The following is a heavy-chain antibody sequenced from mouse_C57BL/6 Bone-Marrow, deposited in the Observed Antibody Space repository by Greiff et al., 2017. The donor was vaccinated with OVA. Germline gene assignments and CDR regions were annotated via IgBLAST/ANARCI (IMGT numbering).Heavy chain of an antibody. V-gene: IGHV1-82*01. J-gene: IGHJ3*01. CDR3: AREGISFAD. Sequence: QVQLQQSGPELVKPGASVKISCKASGYAFSSSWMNWVKQRPGKGLEWIGRIYPGDGDPNYNGKFKGKATLTADKSSSTAYMQLSSLTSEDSAVYFCAREGISFADWGQGTLVTVSA. CDR2: IYPGDGDP. CDR1: GYAFSSSW.